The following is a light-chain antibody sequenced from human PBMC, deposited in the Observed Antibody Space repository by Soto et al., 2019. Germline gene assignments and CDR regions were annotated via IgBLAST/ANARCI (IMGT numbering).Light chain of an antibody. Sequence: DIQMTQYPSTLSGSVGDRVTITCRASQTISSWLAWYQQKPGKAPKILIYKASTLTSGVPSRFRGSGSGTEFTLTISRLQPDDFETYYCQHYNSYSEAFGQGTKVDI. CDR2: KAS. CDR3: QHYNSYSEA. J-gene: IGKJ1*01. V-gene: IGKV1-5*03. CDR1: QTISSW.